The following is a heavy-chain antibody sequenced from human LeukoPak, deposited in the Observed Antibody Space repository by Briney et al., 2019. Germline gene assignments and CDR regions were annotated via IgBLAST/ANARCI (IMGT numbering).Heavy chain of an antibody. J-gene: IGHJ6*03. D-gene: IGHD4-17*01. V-gene: IGHV3-7*01. CDR2: INQDGSSI. Sequence: PGGALGLSCAVYGFTFSSYWMSWVRHDPGKGLAWVANINQDGSSIYYEDSVKGRFTISRDNAENSVFLQMNTLGAEYTAVYFCARLGTVNTDNYMDVGGKGTTVTIAS. CDR1: GFTFSSYW. CDR3: ARLGTVNTDNYMDV.